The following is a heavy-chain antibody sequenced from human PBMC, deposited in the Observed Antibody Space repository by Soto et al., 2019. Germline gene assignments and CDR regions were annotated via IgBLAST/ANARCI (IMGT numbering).Heavy chain of an antibody. CDR2: IGTAGDT. V-gene: IGHV3-13*01. CDR3: ARKSRYYYDSSGRSWYFDL. D-gene: IGHD3-22*01. Sequence: PGGSLRLSCVVSGFTFISYDMHWVRQATGKGLEWVSAIGTAGDTYYPGSVEGRFTISRENAESSLYLQMNGLRAEDTAVYYCARKSRYYYDSSGRSWYFDLWGRGTLVTVSS. J-gene: IGHJ2*01. CDR1: GFTFISYD.